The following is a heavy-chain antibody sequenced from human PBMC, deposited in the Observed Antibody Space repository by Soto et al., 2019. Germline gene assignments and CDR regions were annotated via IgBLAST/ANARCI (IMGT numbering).Heavy chain of an antibody. CDR2: TYYKSKWNN. Sequence: ESPAPICGVSRSTQVSISPALDWLRKCASRGLEWLGRTYYKSKWNNDYALSVKSRITINPDTSKNQFSLHLYSVTPEDTAVYYCRAITWFCGMDVWGQGTPVTVSS. J-gene: IGHJ6*02. CDR3: RAITWFCGMDV. CDR1: RSTQVSISPA. V-gene: IGHV6-1*01. D-gene: IGHD3-10*01.